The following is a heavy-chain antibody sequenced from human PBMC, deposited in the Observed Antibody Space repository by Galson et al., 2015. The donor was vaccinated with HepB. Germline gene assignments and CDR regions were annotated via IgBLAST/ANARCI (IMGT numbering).Heavy chain of an antibody. V-gene: IGHV1-18*01. CDR3: ARDGPQDYYDTSGYYYFDY. Sequence: SVKVSCRASGYTFSRYSINWVRQAPGQGLEWMGWISGYNGETNNAQKFQGRVTMTTDTATSTAYMELRSLRSDDTAVYYCARDGPQDYYDTSGYYYFDYWGQGTPVTVSS. D-gene: IGHD3-22*01. CDR2: ISGYNGET. J-gene: IGHJ4*02. CDR1: GYTFSRYS.